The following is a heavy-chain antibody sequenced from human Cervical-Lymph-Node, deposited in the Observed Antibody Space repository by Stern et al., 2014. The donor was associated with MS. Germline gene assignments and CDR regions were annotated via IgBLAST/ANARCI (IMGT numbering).Heavy chain of an antibody. CDR2: ISSSSKCR. Sequence: VQLVESGGGLVKPGGSLRLSCAASGFTFSSYCMTWVRQAPGKGLEWVSSISSSSKCRYYVDSEKGRITIYRENAKNSVYLQMNSLRAEDTAVYYGARENMGPDFDYWGQGTLVTVSS. CDR1: GFTFSSYC. CDR3: ARENMGPDFDY. V-gene: IGHV3-21*01. J-gene: IGHJ4*02.